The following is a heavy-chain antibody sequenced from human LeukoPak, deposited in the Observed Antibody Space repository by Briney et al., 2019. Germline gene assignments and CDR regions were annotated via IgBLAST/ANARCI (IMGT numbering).Heavy chain of an antibody. CDR1: GFTFTGYY. V-gene: IGHV1-2*02. CDR3: ARDSSTVTTPYFDY. CDR2: INANSGGT. J-gene: IGHJ4*02. Sequence: ASVKVSCKASGFTFTGYYIHWVRQAPGQGLEWMGWINANSGGTNYAQEFQGRITMTRDTSISTAYMELSRLRSDDTAVYYCARDSSTVTTPYFDYWGQGTLVTVSS. D-gene: IGHD4-11*01.